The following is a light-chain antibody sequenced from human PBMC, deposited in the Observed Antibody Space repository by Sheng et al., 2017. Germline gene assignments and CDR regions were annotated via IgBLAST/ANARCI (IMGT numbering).Light chain of an antibody. Sequence: DIQMTQSPSSLSASVGDRVTITCQASQDISNYLNWYQQKPGKAPKLLIYDASNLETGVPSRFSGSGSGTDFTFTISSLQPEDIATYYCQQYDNLSFTFGPGTESRISN. J-gene: IGKJ3*01. V-gene: IGKV1-33*01. CDR1: QDISNY. CDR3: QQYDNLSFT. CDR2: DAS.